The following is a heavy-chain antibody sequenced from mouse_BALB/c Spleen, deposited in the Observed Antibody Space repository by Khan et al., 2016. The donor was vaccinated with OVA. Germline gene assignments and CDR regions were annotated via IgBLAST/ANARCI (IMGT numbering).Heavy chain of an antibody. J-gene: IGHJ3*01. Sequence: QIQLVQSGPGLVQPSQSLSITCTVSGFSLTTYGVHWVRQSPGKGLEWLGVIWRGGSTDYNAAFISRLSISKDNSKSQVFFKMNSLQADDTAIYYCARHSYRYGCTYWGQGTLVTVSA. D-gene: IGHD2-14*01. V-gene: IGHV2-4-1*01. CDR1: GFSLTTYG. CDR3: ARHSYRYGCTY. CDR2: IWRGGST.